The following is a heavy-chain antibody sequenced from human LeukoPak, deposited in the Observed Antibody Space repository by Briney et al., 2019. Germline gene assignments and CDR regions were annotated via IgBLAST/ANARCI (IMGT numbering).Heavy chain of an antibody. J-gene: IGHJ4*02. Sequence: SETLSLTCAVSGDSITSDKWWTWVRQPPGKGLEWIGEIHHSKSSNYYPSLKSRVTISVDKSKNQFSLKLSSVTAADTAVYYCARVPFRYCSGGSCYSFDYWGQGTLVTVSS. D-gene: IGHD2-15*01. CDR2: IHHSKSS. CDR1: GDSITSDKW. V-gene: IGHV4-4*02. CDR3: ARVPFRYCSGGSCYSFDY.